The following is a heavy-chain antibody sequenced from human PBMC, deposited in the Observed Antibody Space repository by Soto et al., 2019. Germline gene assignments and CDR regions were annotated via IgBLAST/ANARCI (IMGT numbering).Heavy chain of an antibody. D-gene: IGHD4-17*01. J-gene: IGHJ4*02. Sequence: PSETLSLTCTVSGGSMSSNYWTWIRQSPGKGLEGIGYIYYTASTHYHPTLKSRFTISLDISETQFGLRLTSVTSAVTSVYYCASGGSYGDDFDYWGQGAQVTVSS. CDR2: IYYTAST. CDR3: ASGGSYGDDFDY. V-gene: IGHV4-59*01. CDR1: GGSMSSNY.